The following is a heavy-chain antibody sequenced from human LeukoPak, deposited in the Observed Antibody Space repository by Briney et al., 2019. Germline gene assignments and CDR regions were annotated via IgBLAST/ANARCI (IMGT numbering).Heavy chain of an antibody. D-gene: IGHD4-23*01. CDR1: GFTFSDYN. J-gene: IGHJ6*03. CDR3: ARDGGGKGYYYYYMDV. V-gene: IGHV3-48*04. CDR2: ISSSRSTI. Sequence: GGSLRLSCAASGFTFSDYNMNWVRQAPGKGLEWISSISSSRSTISYADSVKGRFTISRDNAKNSLYLQMNSLRAEDTALYYCARDGGGKGYYYYYMDVWGKGTTVTVSS.